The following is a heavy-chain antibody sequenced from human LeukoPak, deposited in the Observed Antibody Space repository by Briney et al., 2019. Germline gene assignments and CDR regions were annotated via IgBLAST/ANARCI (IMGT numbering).Heavy chain of an antibody. J-gene: IGHJ5*02. V-gene: IGHV4-4*02. D-gene: IGHD3-3*01. CDR2: IYHSGST. CDR1: GGSISSSNW. Sequence: SSETLPLTCAVSGGSISSSNWWSWVRQPPGKGLEWIGEIYHSGSTNYNPSLKSRVTISVDRSKNQFSLKLSSVTAADTAVYYCARCSRITIFGVVISRAELCGFDPWGQGTLVTVSS. CDR3: ARCSRITIFGVVISRAELCGFDP.